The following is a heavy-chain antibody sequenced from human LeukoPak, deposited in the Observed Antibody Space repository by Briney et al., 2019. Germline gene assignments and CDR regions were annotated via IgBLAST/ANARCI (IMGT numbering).Heavy chain of an antibody. CDR1: GGSISSYY. V-gene: IGHV4-59*08. CDR2: IYYSGST. Sequence: SETLSLTCTVSGGSISSYYWSWIRQPPGKGLEWIGYIYYSGSTNYNPSLKSRVTISVDTSKNQFSLKLSSVTAADTAVYYCASRPLSGSYRAGFDHWGQGTLVTVSS. D-gene: IGHD1-26*01. J-gene: IGHJ4*02. CDR3: ASRPLSGSYRAGFDH.